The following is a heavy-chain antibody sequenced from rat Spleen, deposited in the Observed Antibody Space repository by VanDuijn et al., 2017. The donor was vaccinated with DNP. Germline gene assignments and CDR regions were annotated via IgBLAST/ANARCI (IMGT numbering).Heavy chain of an antibody. CDR1: GYSITSNY. CDR3: ASGGAGIWFAY. CDR2: MSYSGST. J-gene: IGHJ3*01. V-gene: IGHV3-1*01. D-gene: IGHD4-2*01. Sequence: EVQLQESGPGLVKSAQSLFLTCSVTGYSITSNYWAWIRKFPGHKMEWMGYMSYSGSTSYHPSLKSRISITRDTSKNQFLLQLNSVTTEDTATYYCASGGAGIWFAYWGQGTLVTVSS.